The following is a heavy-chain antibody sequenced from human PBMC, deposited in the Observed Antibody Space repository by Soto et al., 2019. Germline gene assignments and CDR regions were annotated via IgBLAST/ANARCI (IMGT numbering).Heavy chain of an antibody. V-gene: IGHV3-48*03. CDR1: GFTFSSYE. Sequence: PGGSLRLSCAASGFTFSSYEMNWVRQAPGKGLEWVSYISSSGSTIYYADSVKGRFTISRDNAKNSLYLQMNSLRAEDTDVYYCAKERQDVLDYWGQGTLVTVSS. J-gene: IGHJ4*02. CDR2: ISSSGSTI. CDR3: AKERQDVLDY. D-gene: IGHD2-15*01.